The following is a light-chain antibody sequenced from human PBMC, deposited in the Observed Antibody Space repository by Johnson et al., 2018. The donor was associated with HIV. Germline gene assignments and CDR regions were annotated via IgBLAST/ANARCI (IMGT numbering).Light chain of an antibody. V-gene: IGLV1-51*02. CDR1: SSNIGNNY. Sequence: QLVLTQPPSVSAAPGQKVTISCSGSSSNIGNNYVSWYQQLPGTAPKLLIYENNKRPSGIPDRFSGSKSGTSATLGITGLQTGDEADYYCGTWDSILSAYVFGTGTKVTFL. J-gene: IGLJ1*01. CDR3: GTWDSILSAYV. CDR2: ENN.